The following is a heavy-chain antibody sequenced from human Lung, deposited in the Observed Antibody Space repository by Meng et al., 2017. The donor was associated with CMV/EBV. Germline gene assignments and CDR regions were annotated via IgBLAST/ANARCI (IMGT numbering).Heavy chain of an antibody. CDR1: GFTFSTYD. Sequence: GEXXRISCTASGFTFSTYDFHWVRQPTGKGLEWVSSIGTVGDTYSIGSVKGRFIISREDAKNSVYLQMNGLRDGDTGLYYCARARSPTHFDYWGQGALVTVSS. CDR3: ARARSPTHFDY. J-gene: IGHJ4*02. V-gene: IGHV3-13*01. CDR2: IGTVGDT.